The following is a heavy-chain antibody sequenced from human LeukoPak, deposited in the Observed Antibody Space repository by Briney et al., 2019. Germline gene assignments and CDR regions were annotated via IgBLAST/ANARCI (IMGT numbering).Heavy chain of an antibody. CDR3: ARFSGPSLERNWFDP. CDR1: GYKFSDCW. J-gene: IGHJ5*02. CDR2: IFPLDFSV. D-gene: IGHD3-10*01. Sequence: GESLKISCKGSGYKFSDCWIGWVRLMPGKGLEWMGIIFPLDFSVRYSPSFQGAITISADKSLSTAFLQWSSLEASDSAIYYCARFSGPSLERNWFDPWGQGTLVTVSS. V-gene: IGHV5-51*01.